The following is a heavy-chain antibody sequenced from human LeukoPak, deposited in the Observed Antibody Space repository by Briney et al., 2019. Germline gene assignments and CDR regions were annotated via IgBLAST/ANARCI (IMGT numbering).Heavy chain of an antibody. CDR1: GYTFTSYD. CDR2: MNPNSGNT. J-gene: IGHJ4*02. Sequence: ASVKVSCKASGYTFTSYDINWVRQATGQGLEWMGWMNPNSGNTGYAQKFQGRVTMTRTTSISTAYMELSSLRSEDTAVYYCARDRGYYYDSSGYYYVWGQGTLVTVSS. D-gene: IGHD3-22*01. CDR3: ARDRGYYYDSSGYYYV. V-gene: IGHV1-8*01.